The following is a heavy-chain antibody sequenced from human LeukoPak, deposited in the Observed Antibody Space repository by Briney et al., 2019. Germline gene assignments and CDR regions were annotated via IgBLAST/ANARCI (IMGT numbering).Heavy chain of an antibody. V-gene: IGHV3-53*01. Sequence: GGSLRLSCTASGFSVRTTYMSWVRQAPGKGLEWVSVLYTGGGTDHADSVKGRFTISRDNSKNTLSLQMNSLRVEDTAIYYCTRSGYRHPYHFDSWGQGTLVTVSS. J-gene: IGHJ4*02. CDR1: GFSVRTTY. D-gene: IGHD3-22*01. CDR3: TRSGYRHPYHFDS. CDR2: LYTGGGT.